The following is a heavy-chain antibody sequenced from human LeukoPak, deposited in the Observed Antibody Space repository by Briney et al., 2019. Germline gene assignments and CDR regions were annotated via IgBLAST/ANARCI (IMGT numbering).Heavy chain of an antibody. J-gene: IGHJ3*02. CDR3: ASTGGGDGAYDI. CDR2: TIPLLDKS. Sequence: SVKVSCKASGYTFTSYGVSWVRQAPGQGLEWMGRTIPLLDKSTYAQKFQGRVTIIADKSTTTTYMELSSLTSEDMGIYYCASTGGGDGAYDIWGQGTMVAVSS. V-gene: IGHV1-69*04. CDR1: GYTFTSYG. D-gene: IGHD1-26*01.